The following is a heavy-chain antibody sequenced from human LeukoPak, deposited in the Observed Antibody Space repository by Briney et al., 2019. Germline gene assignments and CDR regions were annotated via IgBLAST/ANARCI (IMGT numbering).Heavy chain of an antibody. CDR3: AREGVSQGFLKAAPVLND. J-gene: IGHJ4*02. CDR1: GYSFTGNH. D-gene: IGHD6-13*01. Sequence: ASVKVSCKASGYSFTGNHLHWVRQAPGQGLEWMGRTNPKSGGTNYALKFQDRVTMTRDTSISTAYIELRRLRSDDTAVYYCAREGVSQGFLKAAPVLNDWGQGTLVIVSS. CDR2: TNPKSGGT. V-gene: IGHV1-2*06.